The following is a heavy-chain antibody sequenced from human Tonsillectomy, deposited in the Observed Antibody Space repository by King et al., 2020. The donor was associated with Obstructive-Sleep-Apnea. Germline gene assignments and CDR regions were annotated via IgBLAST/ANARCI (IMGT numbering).Heavy chain of an antibody. V-gene: IGHV3-33*01. CDR3: ARSEAAAPVDY. CDR1: GVTFSSYC. Sequence: QVQLVESGGGVVQPGRSLRLSCAASGVTFSSYCMHWVSQAPGKGLEWMAVIWYDGSNNYSADSWKGRFTISRDNSKNTLYLQMNSLRAEDTAVYYCARSEAAAPVDYWGQGTLVTVSS. D-gene: IGHD2-2*01. J-gene: IGHJ4*02. CDR2: IWYDGSNN.